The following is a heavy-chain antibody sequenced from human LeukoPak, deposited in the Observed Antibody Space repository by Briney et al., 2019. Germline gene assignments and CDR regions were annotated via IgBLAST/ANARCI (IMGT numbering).Heavy chain of an antibody. CDR1: GFTFSSYG. CDR3: ARDMRAPFNWGSHFDY. CDR2: IWYDGSNK. V-gene: IGHV3-33*01. D-gene: IGHD7-27*01. J-gene: IGHJ4*02. Sequence: GRSLRLSCAASGFTFSSYGMHWVPQAPGKGLEWGAVIWYDGSNKYYADSVKGRFTISRDNSKNTLYLQMNSLRAEDTAVYYCARDMRAPFNWGSHFDYWGQGTLVTVSS.